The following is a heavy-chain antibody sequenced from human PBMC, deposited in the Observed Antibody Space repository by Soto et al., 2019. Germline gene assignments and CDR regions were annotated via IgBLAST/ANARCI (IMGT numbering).Heavy chain of an antibody. CDR2: IKQDGSQK. Sequence: GGSLRLSCAPSGFTFSLYWMSWVRQAPGKGLEWVANIKQDGSQKYYVDSVKGRFTISRDNAKNSVYLQMNSLRAEDAAVYYCARIGYSSSSFDYWGQGXLVTGSS. CDR1: GFTFSLYW. V-gene: IGHV3-7*01. J-gene: IGHJ4*02. D-gene: IGHD6-6*01. CDR3: ARIGYSSSSFDY.